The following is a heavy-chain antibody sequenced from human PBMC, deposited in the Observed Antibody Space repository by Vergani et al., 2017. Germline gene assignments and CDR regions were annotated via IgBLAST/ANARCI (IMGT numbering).Heavy chain of an antibody. CDR3: AKAHPGGSTSGPVDC. J-gene: IGHJ4*02. Sequence: EVQLVESGGGLVQPGRSLRLSCAASGFPFDDYAMHWVRQAPGKGLEWVSGISWNSGSIGYADSVKGRFTISRDNAKNSLYLQMNSLRAEKTALYYGAKAHPGGSTSGPVDCWGQGTLVTVSS. CDR1: GFPFDDYA. V-gene: IGHV3-9*01. CDR2: ISWNSGSI. D-gene: IGHD2-2*01.